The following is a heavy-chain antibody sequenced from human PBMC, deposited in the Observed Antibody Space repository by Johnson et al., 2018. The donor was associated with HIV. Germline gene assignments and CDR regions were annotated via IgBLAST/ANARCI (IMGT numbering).Heavy chain of an antibody. Sequence: MLLVESGGGLVQPGGSLRLSCAASGFTFSSYAMSWVRQAPGKGLEWVSGIVGSGGSTYYADSVKGRFTISRDNSKNTLYLQMNSLRPEDTGLYYCAKDIASGYTNGGTLDIWGQGTMVTVSS. CDR3: AKDIASGYTNGGTLDI. CDR2: IVGSGGST. CDR1: GFTFSSYA. J-gene: IGHJ3*02. D-gene: IGHD6-19*01. V-gene: IGHV3-23*04.